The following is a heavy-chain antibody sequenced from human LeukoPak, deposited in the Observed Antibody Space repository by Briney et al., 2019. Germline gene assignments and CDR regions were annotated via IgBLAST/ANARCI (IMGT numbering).Heavy chain of an antibody. V-gene: IGHV3-30*18. Sequence: PGKSLRLSCAASGFTFSSYGMHWVRRAPGKGLEWVAVISYDGSNKYYADSVKGRFTISRDNSKNTLYLQMNSLRAEDTAVYYCAKDRSGSYKRPDAFDIWGQGTMVTVSS. D-gene: IGHD1-26*01. J-gene: IGHJ3*02. CDR3: AKDRSGSYKRPDAFDI. CDR1: GFTFSSYG. CDR2: ISYDGSNK.